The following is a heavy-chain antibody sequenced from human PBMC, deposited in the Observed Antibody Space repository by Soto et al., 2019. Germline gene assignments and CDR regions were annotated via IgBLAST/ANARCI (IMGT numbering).Heavy chain of an antibody. V-gene: IGHV1-46*01. D-gene: IGHD3-3*01. Sequence: QVQPIQSGAELKKPGASVKVSCRASGYTFTSQYIHWVRQAPGQGLEWMGIINPNDGSTTSAQNFQGRLTMTRDTSTSTVYMELSNLRSEDTAVYYCAREIRTSFDYWGQGTLVTVSS. CDR1: GYTFTSQY. J-gene: IGHJ4*02. CDR3: AREIRTSFDY. CDR2: INPNDGST.